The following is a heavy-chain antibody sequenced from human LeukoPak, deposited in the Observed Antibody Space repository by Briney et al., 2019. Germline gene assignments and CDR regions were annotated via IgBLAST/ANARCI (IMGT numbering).Heavy chain of an antibody. J-gene: IGHJ6*02. CDR1: GFTFSNYW. D-gene: IGHD2/OR15-2a*01. V-gene: IGHV3-7*05. CDR3: AKYLSAKGPPYGLDV. CDR2: IKLDGSQK. Sequence: GGSLRLSCAASGFTFSNYWMSWARQAPGKGLEWVANIKLDGSQKYYVDSVKGRFTISRDNSKNTLYLQMNSLRAEDTAIYYCAKYLSAKGPPYGLDVWGQGTTVTVSS.